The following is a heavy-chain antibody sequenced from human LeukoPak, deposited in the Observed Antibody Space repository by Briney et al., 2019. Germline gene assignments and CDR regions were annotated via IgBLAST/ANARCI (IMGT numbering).Heavy chain of an antibody. Sequence: GESLKISCKGSGYSFTSYWIGWVRQMPGKGLEWMGTIYPGDSDTRYSPSFQGQVTISADNSISTAYLQWSSLKASDTAMYYCARHGHYYDSSGYYLGDYWGQGTLVTVSS. J-gene: IGHJ4*02. D-gene: IGHD3-22*01. V-gene: IGHV5-51*01. CDR1: GYSFTSYW. CDR2: IYPGDSDT. CDR3: ARHGHYYDSSGYYLGDY.